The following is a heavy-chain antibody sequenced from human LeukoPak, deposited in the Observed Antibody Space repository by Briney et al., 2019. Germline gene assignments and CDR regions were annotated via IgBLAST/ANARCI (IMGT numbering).Heavy chain of an antibody. CDR1: GGTFSSYA. CDR2: IIPILGIA. V-gene: IGHV1-69*04. Sequence: GASVKVSCKASGGTFSSYAISWVRQAPGQGLEWMGRIIPILGIANYAQKFQGRVTITADKSTSTAYMELSSLRSEDTAVYYCARDGHLLSSAWRYFDYWGQGTLVTVSS. D-gene: IGHD6-19*01. J-gene: IGHJ4*02. CDR3: ARDGHLLSSAWRYFDY.